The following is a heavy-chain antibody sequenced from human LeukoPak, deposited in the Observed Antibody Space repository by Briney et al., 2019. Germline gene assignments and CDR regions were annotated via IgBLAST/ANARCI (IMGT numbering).Heavy chain of an antibody. CDR3: AKLGKYCSSTSCSDY. Sequence: GRSLRLSCAASGFTFSSYGMHWVRQAPGKGLEWVAVISYDGSNKYYADSVKGRLTISRDNSKNTLYLQMNSLRAEDTAVYYCAKLGKYCSSTSCSDYWGQGTLVTVSS. CDR2: ISYDGSNK. V-gene: IGHV3-30*18. D-gene: IGHD2-2*01. J-gene: IGHJ4*02. CDR1: GFTFSSYG.